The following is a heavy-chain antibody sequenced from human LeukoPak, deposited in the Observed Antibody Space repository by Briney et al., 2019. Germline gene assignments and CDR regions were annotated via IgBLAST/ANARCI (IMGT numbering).Heavy chain of an antibody. V-gene: IGHV4-59*08. CDR1: GGSISGFF. D-gene: IGHD5-12*01. CDR3: VRQSGYDYGTPYFDY. CDR2: IYFSGST. Sequence: PSETLSLTCTVSGGSISGFFWSWIRQPPGKGLEWIGYIYFSGSTNYNPSLKSRVTISVDTSKNQFSLKLSSVTAADTAVYYCVRQSGYDYGTPYFDYWGQGTLVTVSS. J-gene: IGHJ4*02.